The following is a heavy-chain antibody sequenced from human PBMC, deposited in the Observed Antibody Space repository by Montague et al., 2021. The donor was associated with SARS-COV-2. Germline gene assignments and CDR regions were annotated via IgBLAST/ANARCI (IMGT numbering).Heavy chain of an antibody. D-gene: IGHD3-9*01. CDR2: IHSAGRGT. J-gene: IGHJ5*02. CDR3: AKVGDILTGYSLINLDA. CDR1: GFTCSNSP. Sequence: SLRLSCAASGFTCSNSPMSWVRQAPGKGLDWVSVIHSAGRGTYYADSVQGRFTISRDNLKNTVYIQMNSLRDVDTALYYCAKVGDILTGYSLINLDAWGQGTLVVVSS. V-gene: IGHV3-23*03.